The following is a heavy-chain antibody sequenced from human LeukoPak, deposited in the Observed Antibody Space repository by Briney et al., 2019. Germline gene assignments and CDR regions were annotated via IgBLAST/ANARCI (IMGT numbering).Heavy chain of an antibody. CDR3: ARDNYRGVTNFDP. Sequence: SETLSLTCTVSGGSISSYYWSWIRQPPGKGLEWIGYIYYSGSTNYNPSLKSRVTISVDTSKNQFSLRLSSVTAADTAFYYCARDNYRGVTNFDPWGQGTLVTVSS. D-gene: IGHD3-10*01. CDR2: IYYSGST. J-gene: IGHJ5*02. V-gene: IGHV4-59*01. CDR1: GGSISSYY.